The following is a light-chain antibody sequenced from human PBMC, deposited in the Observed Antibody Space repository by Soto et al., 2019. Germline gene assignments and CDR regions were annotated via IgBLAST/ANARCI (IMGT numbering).Light chain of an antibody. CDR2: SAS. J-gene: IGKJ1*01. Sequence: EIVLTQSPGTLSLSPGERATLSCRASQSVSSSHLAWYQQKPGQAPRLLIYSASSRATGIPDRFSGSGSGTDFTLTISRLEPEDFAVYYCQQYNDWPRTFGQGTKVDI. CDR3: QQYNDWPRT. CDR1: QSVSSSH. V-gene: IGKV3-20*01.